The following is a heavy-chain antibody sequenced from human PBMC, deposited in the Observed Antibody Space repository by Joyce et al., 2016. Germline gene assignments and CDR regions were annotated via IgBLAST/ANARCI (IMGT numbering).Heavy chain of an antibody. CDR2: IKEDGSEK. Sequence: EVQLVESGGTLVQPGELVRLSCAASGFSFSTYWMTWVRQAPGKGLEWVANIKEDGSEKNYVDSVKRRFTISRDNAKTSLYLHISSLRGDDTAVYYCAREYSPPREWGQGTLVTVSS. D-gene: IGHD2-15*01. V-gene: IGHV3-7*01. CDR3: AREYSPPRE. CDR1: GFSFSTYW. J-gene: IGHJ4*02.